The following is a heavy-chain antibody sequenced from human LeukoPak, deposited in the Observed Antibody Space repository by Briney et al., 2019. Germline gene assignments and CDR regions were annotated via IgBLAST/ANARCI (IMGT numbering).Heavy chain of an antibody. D-gene: IGHD3-10*01. Sequence: GGSLRPSCAASGFTFSTYSMNWVRQAPGKGLEWVSYISSSGSTIYYADSVKGRFTISRDNAKNSLYLQMNSLRAEDTAVYYCARDQDYYGSGSYLGYWGQGTLVTVSS. J-gene: IGHJ4*02. V-gene: IGHV3-48*04. CDR3: ARDQDYYGSGSYLGY. CDR2: ISSSGSTI. CDR1: GFTFSTYS.